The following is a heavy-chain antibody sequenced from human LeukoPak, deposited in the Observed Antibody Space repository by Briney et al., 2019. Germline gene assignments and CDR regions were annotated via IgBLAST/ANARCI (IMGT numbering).Heavy chain of an antibody. V-gene: IGHV4-34*01. J-gene: IGHJ4*02. CDR3: ARGWTSGWYGANFDY. CDR2: INHSGST. Sequence: SETLSLTCAVYGGSSSGYYWSWIRQPPGKGLEWIGEINHSGSTNYNPSLKSRVTISVDTSKNQFSLKLSSVTAADTAVYYCARGWTSGWYGANFDYWGQGTLVTVSS. D-gene: IGHD6-19*01. CDR1: GGSSSGYY.